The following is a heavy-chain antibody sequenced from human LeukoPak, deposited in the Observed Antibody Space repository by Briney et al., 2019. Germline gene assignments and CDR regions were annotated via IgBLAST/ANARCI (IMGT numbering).Heavy chain of an antibody. CDR1: GFTFSSYA. CDR2: ISGSGGST. D-gene: IGHD6-6*01. CDR3: AKDLEYSSSPDGGVGY. V-gene: IGHV3-23*01. J-gene: IGHJ4*02. Sequence: GGSLRLSCAASGFTFSSYAMSWVRQAPGKGLEWVSAISGSGGSTYYADSVKGRSTISRDNSKNTLYLQMNSLRAEDTAVYYCAKDLEYSSSPDGGVGYRGQGTLVTVSS.